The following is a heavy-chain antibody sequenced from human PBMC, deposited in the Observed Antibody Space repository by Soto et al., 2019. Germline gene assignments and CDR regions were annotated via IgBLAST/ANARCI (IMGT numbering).Heavy chain of an antibody. V-gene: IGHV3-9*01. Sequence: GGSLRLSCAASGFTFDDYAMHWVRQAPGKGLEWVSGISWNSGSIGYADSVKGRFTISRDNAKNSLYLQMNSLRAEDTALYYCAKDQVPDTVAAAGSWGQGTLVTVSS. D-gene: IGHD6-13*01. CDR3: AKDQVPDTVAAAGS. CDR2: ISWNSGSI. J-gene: IGHJ4*02. CDR1: GFTFDDYA.